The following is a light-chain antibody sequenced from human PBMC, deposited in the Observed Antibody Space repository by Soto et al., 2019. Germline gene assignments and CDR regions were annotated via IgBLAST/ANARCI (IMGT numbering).Light chain of an antibody. V-gene: IGKV1-5*01. Sequence: DIQMTQSPATLSASVGDRVTITCRASQSSSSWLAWYQQKPGKVPKLLIDDASSLESGVPSRFSGSGSGTEFTLTISSLQPDDFATYYCQQYNTYPWTFGQGTKVVVK. J-gene: IGKJ1*01. CDR1: QSSSSW. CDR3: QQYNTYPWT. CDR2: DAS.